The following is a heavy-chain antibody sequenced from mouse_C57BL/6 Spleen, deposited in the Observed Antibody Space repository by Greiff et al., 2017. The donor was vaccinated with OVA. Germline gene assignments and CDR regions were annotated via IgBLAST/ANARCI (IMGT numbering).Heavy chain of an antibody. CDR3: TRNDGDWYFDV. CDR1: GYTFTDYE. V-gene: IGHV1-15*01. CDR2: IDPETGGT. Sequence: VKLQQSGAELVRPGASVTLSRKASGYTFTDYEMHWVKQTPVHGLEWIGAIDPETGGTAYNQKFKGKAILTADKSSSTAYMELRSLTSEDSAVYYCTRNDGDWYFDVWGTGTTVTVSS. J-gene: IGHJ1*03. D-gene: IGHD2-12*01.